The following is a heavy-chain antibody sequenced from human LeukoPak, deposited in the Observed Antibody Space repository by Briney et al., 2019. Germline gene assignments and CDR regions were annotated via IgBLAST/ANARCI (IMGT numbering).Heavy chain of an antibody. CDR2: IIPVFGTA. Sequence: SVKVSCKASGYTFTTYGISWVRQAPGRGLEWMGGIIPVFGTANYAQRFQGRVTITTDESTSTAYMELTSLRSEDTAVYYCARGYCSSTSCFLDYWGQGTLVTVSS. CDR3: ARGYCSSTSCFLDY. J-gene: IGHJ4*02. V-gene: IGHV1-69*05. CDR1: GYTFTTYG. D-gene: IGHD2-2*01.